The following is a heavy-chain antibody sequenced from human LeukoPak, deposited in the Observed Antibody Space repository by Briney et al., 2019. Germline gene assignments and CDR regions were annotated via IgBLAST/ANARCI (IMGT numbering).Heavy chain of an antibody. D-gene: IGHD2-2*01. V-gene: IGHV3-7*04. Sequence: GGSLRLSCVASGFTFISYWMTWVRQAPGKGLEWVANIKQDGSEKYYVDSVKGRFTISRDNAKNSLYLQMNSLRAEDTAVYYCARDRRCSSTSCYYFDYWGQGTLVTVSS. CDR3: ARDRRCSSTSCYYFDY. CDR2: IKQDGSEK. J-gene: IGHJ4*02. CDR1: GFTFISYW.